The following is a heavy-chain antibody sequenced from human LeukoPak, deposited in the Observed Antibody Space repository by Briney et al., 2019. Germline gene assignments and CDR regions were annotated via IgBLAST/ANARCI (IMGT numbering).Heavy chain of an antibody. CDR3: ARYGSGSPGRASYYYGMDV. V-gene: IGHV1-69*04. Sequence: GASVKVSCKASGGTFSSYAISWVRQAPGQGLEWMGRIIPILGIANYAQKFQGRVTITADKSTSTAYMELSSLGSEDTAVYYCARYGSGSPGRASYYYGMDVWGQGTTVTVSS. CDR2: IIPILGIA. J-gene: IGHJ6*02. CDR1: GGTFSSYA. D-gene: IGHD3-10*01.